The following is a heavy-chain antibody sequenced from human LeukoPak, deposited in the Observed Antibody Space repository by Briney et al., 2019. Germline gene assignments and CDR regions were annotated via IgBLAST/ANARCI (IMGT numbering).Heavy chain of an antibody. Sequence: SETLSLTCTVSGGSISSYYWSWIRQPAGKGLEWIGRIYTSGSTNYNPSLKSRVTMSVDTSKNQFSLKLSSVTAADTAVYYCAREELDDCSGGSCNSRFDYWGQGTLVTVSS. CDR3: AREELDDCSGGSCNSRFDY. CDR2: IYTSGST. CDR1: GGSISSYY. J-gene: IGHJ4*02. V-gene: IGHV4-4*07. D-gene: IGHD2-15*01.